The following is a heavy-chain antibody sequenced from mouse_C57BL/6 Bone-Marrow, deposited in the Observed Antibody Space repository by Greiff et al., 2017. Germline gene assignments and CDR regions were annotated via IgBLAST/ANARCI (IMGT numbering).Heavy chain of an antibody. J-gene: IGHJ2*01. CDR3: AGDTTVVAGYYFDY. CDR1: GFPITSGYY. CDR2: ITHSGET. D-gene: IGHD1-1*01. V-gene: IGHV12-3*01. Sequence: QVQLKESGPGLVKPSQSLFLTCSITGFPITSGYYWIWIRQSPGKPLEWMGYITHSGETFYNPSLQSPISITRETSKNQFFLQLNSVTTEDTAMYYCAGDTTVVAGYYFDYWGQGTTLTVSS.